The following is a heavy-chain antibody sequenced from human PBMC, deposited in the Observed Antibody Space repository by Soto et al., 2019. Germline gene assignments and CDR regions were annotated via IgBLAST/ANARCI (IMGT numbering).Heavy chain of an antibody. V-gene: IGHV1-69*11. CDR3: AIWPQPRYTADPYAVDV. J-gene: IGHJ6*02. Sequence: QVHLVQSGTEVKKPGSSVKVSCKASGGTFSSSGFSWVRQAPGQGLEWMGMIVPSLDTTNYAQKFQARVTITADEVTSTAYMALRSLRSEDTAVYYCAIWPQPRYTADPYAVDVWGQGTRVSVSS. CDR1: GGTFSSSG. CDR2: IVPSLDTT. D-gene: IGHD3-16*02.